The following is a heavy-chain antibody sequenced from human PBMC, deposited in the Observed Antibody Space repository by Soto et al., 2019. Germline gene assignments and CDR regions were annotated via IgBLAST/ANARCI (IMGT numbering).Heavy chain of an antibody. V-gene: IGHV4-59*01. Sequence: QVQLQESGPGLVKPSETLSLTCTVSGGSISSYYWSWIRQPPGKGLEWIGYIYYSGSTNYNPSLKSRVTISVDTSKNQFSLKLSSVTAADTAVYYCARVVTMMVKDAFASWGQGTMVTVSS. J-gene: IGHJ3*02. CDR2: IYYSGST. D-gene: IGHD3-22*01. CDR1: GGSISSYY. CDR3: ARVVTMMVKDAFAS.